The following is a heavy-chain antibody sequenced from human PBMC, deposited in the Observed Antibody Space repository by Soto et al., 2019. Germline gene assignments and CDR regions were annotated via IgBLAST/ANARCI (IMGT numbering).Heavy chain of an antibody. CDR1: GYTFTGYY. J-gene: IGHJ4*02. D-gene: IGHD1-1*01. Sequence: QVQLVQSGAEVKKPGASVKVSCKASGYTFTGYYMHWVRQAPGQGLEWMGWINPNSGGTNYAQKFQGRVTMTRDTSISTAYMELSRLRSDDTTVYYCARAFYNRRISAFPFDYWGQGTLVTVSS. CDR3: ARAFYNRRISAFPFDY. V-gene: IGHV1-2*02. CDR2: INPNSGGT.